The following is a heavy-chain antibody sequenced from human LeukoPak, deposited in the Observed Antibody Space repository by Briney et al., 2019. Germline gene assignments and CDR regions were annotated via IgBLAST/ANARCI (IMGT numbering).Heavy chain of an antibody. D-gene: IGHD6-13*01. CDR1: GFTLSSYA. CDR2: ISGSGGRT. V-gene: IGHV3-23*01. Sequence: GGSLRLSCAASGFTLSSYAMSWVRRAPGKGLEWVSAISGSGGRTYYADSVKGRFTISIHNSNNTLDLKMNSLRAEDTAVYYCAKSISLIAAAGIRYWGQGTLVTVSS. CDR3: AKSISLIAAAGIRY. J-gene: IGHJ4*02.